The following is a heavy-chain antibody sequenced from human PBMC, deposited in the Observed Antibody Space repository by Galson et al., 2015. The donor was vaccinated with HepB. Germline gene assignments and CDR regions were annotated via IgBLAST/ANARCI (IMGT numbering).Heavy chain of an antibody. CDR2: IIPIFGTA. CDR1: GGTFSSYG. D-gene: IGHD2-2*01. J-gene: IGHJ4*02. V-gene: IGHV1-69*13. CDR3: ARDQGICSSPSCYLPGGS. Sequence: SVKVSCKASGGTFSSYGISWVRQAPGQGLEWMGGIIPIFGTANYAQKFQGGVTITADESTSTAYMELSSLRSGDTAVYYCARDQGICSSPSCYLPGGSWGQGTLVTVSS.